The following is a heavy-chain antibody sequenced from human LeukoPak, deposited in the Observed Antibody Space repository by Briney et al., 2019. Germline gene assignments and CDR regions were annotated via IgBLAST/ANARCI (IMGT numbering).Heavy chain of an antibody. CDR2: INHSGST. CDR3: ARTYYDFWSGYPRVVYFDY. V-gene: IGHV4-34*01. CDR1: GGSFSGYH. Sequence: SETLSLTCAVYGGSFSGYHWSWIRQPPGKGLEWIGEINHSGSTNYNPSLKSRVTISVDTSKNQFSLKLSSVTAADTAVYYCARTYYDFWSGYPRVVYFDYWGQGTLVTVSS. J-gene: IGHJ4*02. D-gene: IGHD3-3*01.